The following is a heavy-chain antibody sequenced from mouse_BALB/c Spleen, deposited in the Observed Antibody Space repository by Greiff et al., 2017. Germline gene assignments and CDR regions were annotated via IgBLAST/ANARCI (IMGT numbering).Heavy chain of an antibody. CDR3: ARFDGNSGYYAMDY. CDR2: ISSGSSTI. V-gene: IGHV5-17*02. D-gene: IGHD2-1*01. CDR1: GFTFSSFG. Sequence: EVQLQQSGGGLVQPGGSRKLSCAASGFTFSSFGMHWVRQAPEKGLEWVAYISSGSSTIYYADTVKGRFTISRDNPKNTLFLQMTSLRSEDTAMYYCARFDGNSGYYAMDYWGQGTSVTVSS. J-gene: IGHJ4*01.